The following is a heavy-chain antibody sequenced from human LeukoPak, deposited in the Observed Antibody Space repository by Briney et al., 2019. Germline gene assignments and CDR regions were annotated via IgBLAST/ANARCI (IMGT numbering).Heavy chain of an antibody. V-gene: IGHV3-7*03. D-gene: IGHD3-16*01. J-gene: IGHJ4*02. Sequence: GGSLRLSCTASGFTFGYWMTWVRRAPGRGLEWVANIKDDGEKYYVESVRGGFTISRDNARNSLYLQMNSLRVDDTAVYYCARGRGLDYWGQGTLVTVSS. CDR1: GFTFGYW. CDR3: ARGRGLDY. CDR2: IKDDGEK.